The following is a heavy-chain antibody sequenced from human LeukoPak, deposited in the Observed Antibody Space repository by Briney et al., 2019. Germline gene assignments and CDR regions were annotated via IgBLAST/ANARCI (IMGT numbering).Heavy chain of an antibody. D-gene: IGHD2-15*01. J-gene: IGHJ4*02. CDR2: IYYNEGT. Sequence: PSETLSLTCTVSGDSISSRSYYWGWIRQPPGKGPEWIGSIYYNEGTYYNPSLKSRVTISIDTSKNQFSLKLNSVTAADTAVYYCARDRYCSGRSCYGPPDYWGQGALVIVS. CDR1: GDSISSRSYY. CDR3: ARDRYCSGRSCYGPPDY. V-gene: IGHV4-39*07.